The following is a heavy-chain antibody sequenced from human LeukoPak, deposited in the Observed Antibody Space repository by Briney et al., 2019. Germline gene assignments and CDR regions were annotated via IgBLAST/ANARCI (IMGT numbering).Heavy chain of an antibody. D-gene: IGHD3-22*01. CDR2: IIPIFGTA. CDR1: GGTFSSYA. Sequence: ASVKVSCKASGGTFSSYAISWVRQAPGQGLEWMGGIIPIFGTANYAQKFQGRVTITADESTSTAYMELSSLRSEDTAVYYCARDLDSNLDYYDSSGSSFDYWGQGTLVTVSS. J-gene: IGHJ4*02. V-gene: IGHV1-69*13. CDR3: ARDLDSNLDYYDSSGSSFDY.